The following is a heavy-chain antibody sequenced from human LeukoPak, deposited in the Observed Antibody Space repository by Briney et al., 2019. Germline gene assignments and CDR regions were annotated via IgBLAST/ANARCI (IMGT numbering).Heavy chain of an antibody. Sequence: PSETLSLTCAVYGGSFSGYYWSWIRQPPGKGLEWIGEINHSGSTNYNPSLKSRVTISVDTSKNQFSLKLSSVTAADTAVYYCARGLAAADHFDYWGQGTLVTVSS. CDR2: INHSGST. CDR3: ARGLAAADHFDY. CDR1: GGSFSGYY. J-gene: IGHJ4*02. D-gene: IGHD6-13*01. V-gene: IGHV4-34*01.